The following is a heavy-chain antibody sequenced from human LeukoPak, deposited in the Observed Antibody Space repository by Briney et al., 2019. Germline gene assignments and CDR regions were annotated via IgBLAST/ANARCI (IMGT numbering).Heavy chain of an antibody. J-gene: IGHJ6*02. Sequence: GGSLRLSCAASGFTFSSYEMNWVRQAPGKGLEWVSYISSSGSTIYYADSVKGRFTISRDNAKNTLYLQMNSLRAEDTDVYYCARVQQKLLWFGEAYGMDVWGQGTTVTVSS. D-gene: IGHD3-10*01. V-gene: IGHV3-48*03. CDR2: ISSSGSTI. CDR1: GFTFSSYE. CDR3: ARVQQKLLWFGEAYGMDV.